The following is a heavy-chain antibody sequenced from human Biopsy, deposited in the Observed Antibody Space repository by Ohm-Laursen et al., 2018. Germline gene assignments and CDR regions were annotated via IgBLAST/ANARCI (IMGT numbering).Heavy chain of an antibody. Sequence: SSVKVSCKAPGGTFSNYGVNWVRQAPGQGLEWLGGNIPILGTGNYAQKFQDRVTVAADTSTSTATMELRSLRSDDTAMYYCATKLTGYFHHWGQGTPVIVSS. CDR2: NIPILGTG. CDR1: GGTFSNYG. D-gene: IGHD3-9*01. J-gene: IGHJ1*01. V-gene: IGHV1-69*06. CDR3: ATKLTGYFHH.